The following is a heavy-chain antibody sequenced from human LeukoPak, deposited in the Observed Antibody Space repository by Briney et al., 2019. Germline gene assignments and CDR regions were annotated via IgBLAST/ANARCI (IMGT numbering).Heavy chain of an antibody. CDR3: ARSVDKGTVDY. Sequence: GGSLRLSCAASGFSFSSWMAWVRQAPGQGLEWVANINQDGGETYYVDSVQGRFTISGDNAKNSLFLQMNSLRAEDTAVYCARSVDKGTVDYWGQGTLVTVSS. J-gene: IGHJ4*02. D-gene: IGHD5-12*01. CDR1: GFSFSSW. V-gene: IGHV3-7*03. CDR2: INQDGGET.